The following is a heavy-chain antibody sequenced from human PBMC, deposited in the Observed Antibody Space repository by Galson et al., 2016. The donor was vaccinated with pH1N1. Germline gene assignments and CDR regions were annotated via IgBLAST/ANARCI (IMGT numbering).Heavy chain of an antibody. CDR2: ISHSGRS. CDR1: GGSFSGHY. D-gene: IGHD6-19*01. J-gene: IGHJ3*02. Sequence: SETLSLTCALYGGSFSGHYWSWIRQSPGKGLEWIGEISHSGRSDYNPSLEGRVTVSIDTSMNQFSLNLMSVAAADTAVYYCARHSTSGFPGIEVAARRRRFEIWGPGTMVIVSS. V-gene: IGHV4-34*01. CDR3: ARHSTSGFPGIEVAARRRRFEI.